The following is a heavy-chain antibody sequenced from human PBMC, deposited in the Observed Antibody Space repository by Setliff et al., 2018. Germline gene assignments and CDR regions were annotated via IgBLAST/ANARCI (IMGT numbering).Heavy chain of an antibody. CDR2: IYTSGST. CDR3: ARAISGWYSAYYYYMDV. J-gene: IGHJ6*03. V-gene: IGHV4-4*09. D-gene: IGHD6-19*01. Sequence: SETLSLTCTVSDGSLSTYYWSWIRQPPGKGLEYIGHIYTSGSTSYNPSLKSRVTISLDTSKNQFSLNLSSVTATDTAVYYCARAISGWYSAYYYYMDVWGKGTTVTVSS. CDR1: DGSLSTYY.